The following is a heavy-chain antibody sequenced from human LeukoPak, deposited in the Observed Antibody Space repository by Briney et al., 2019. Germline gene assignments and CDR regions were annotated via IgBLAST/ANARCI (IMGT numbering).Heavy chain of an antibody. CDR3: ARGPWPGYYMDI. D-gene: IGHD7-27*01. Sequence: SSETLSLTCTVSGGAISSYYWSWIRQPPGKGLEWIGYVYYSGSTNYNSSLKSRVTISVDTSKNQFSLKLSSVTTADTAVYYCARGPWPGYYMDIWGKGTTVTVSS. CDR1: GGAISSYY. J-gene: IGHJ6*03. V-gene: IGHV4-59*01. CDR2: VYYSGST.